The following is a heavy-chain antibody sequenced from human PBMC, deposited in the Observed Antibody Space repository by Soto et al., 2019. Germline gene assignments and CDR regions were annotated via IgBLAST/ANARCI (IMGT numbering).Heavy chain of an antibody. CDR2: ISSSGGTT. J-gene: IGHJ4*01. CDR1: GFTFSNYV. D-gene: IGHD4-4*01. V-gene: IGHV3-23*01. CDR3: AKDPTITEINVGPDYFDH. Sequence: EVQLLESGGGLVQPGGSLRLSCAASGFTFSNYVMTWVRLAPGKGLEWVSTISSSGGTTYYADSVKGRFTISRDNSKNTLYLHMNSLRAQDTAIYYCAKDPTITEINVGPDYFDHWGHGTQVNVS.